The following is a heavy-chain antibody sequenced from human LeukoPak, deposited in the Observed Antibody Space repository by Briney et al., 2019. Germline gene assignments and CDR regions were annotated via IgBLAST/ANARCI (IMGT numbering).Heavy chain of an antibody. CDR3: AKGRGCTNGVCYMDY. CDR2: LSGSGGST. D-gene: IGHD2-8*01. V-gene: IGHV3-23*01. Sequence: PGGSLRLSCAASGFTFSSYAMSWVRQAPGKGLEWVSALSGSGGSTYYADSVKGRFTISRDNSKNTLYLQMNSLRAEDTAVYYCAKGRGCTNGVCYMDYWGQGTLVTVSS. CDR1: GFTFSSYA. J-gene: IGHJ4*02.